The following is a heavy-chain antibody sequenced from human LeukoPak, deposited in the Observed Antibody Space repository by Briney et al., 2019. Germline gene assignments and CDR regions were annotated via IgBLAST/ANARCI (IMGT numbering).Heavy chain of an antibody. V-gene: IGHV1-18*01. J-gene: IGHJ4*02. CDR3: ARDDRVTTNQAVAGLIDY. D-gene: IGHD6-19*01. CDR2: ISAYNGNT. CDR1: GYTFTSYG. Sequence: VASVKVSCKASGYTFTSYGISWVRQAPGQGLEWMGWISAYNGNTNYAQKLQGRVTMTTDTSTSTAYMELRSLRSDVTAVYYCARDDRVTTNQAVAGLIDYWGQGTLVTVSS.